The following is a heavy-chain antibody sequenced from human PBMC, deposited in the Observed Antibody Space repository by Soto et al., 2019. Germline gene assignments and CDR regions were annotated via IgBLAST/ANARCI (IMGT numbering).Heavy chain of an antibody. CDR2: IYWDDDK. Sequence: QITLKESGPTLVNPTQPLTLTCSFSGFSLSTTGVFVGWIRQAPGRAPEWLALIYWDDDKRYSPSLRSRLTITKDHSKNQVVLTLTNMDPVDTGTYYCAHIRPYSSSAGMDVWGQGTTVTVSS. J-gene: IGHJ6*02. D-gene: IGHD6-6*01. CDR1: GFSLSTTGVF. CDR3: AHIRPYSSSAGMDV. V-gene: IGHV2-5*02.